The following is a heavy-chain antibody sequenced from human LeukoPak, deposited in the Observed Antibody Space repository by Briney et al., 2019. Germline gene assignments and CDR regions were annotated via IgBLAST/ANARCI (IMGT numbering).Heavy chain of an antibody. CDR3: ARGPPYCGGEWFETFNI. J-gene: IGHJ3*02. D-gene: IGHD2-21*01. CDR2: ISSSSTYI. V-gene: IGHV3-21*01. Sequence: GGSLRLSCAASGFTFSDYNLNWVRQAPGKGLEWVAYISSSSTYIDYATLVRGRFTISRDNAKSSLYLQMNSLRAEDTAVYFCARGPPYCGGEWFETFNIWGRGTMVTVSS. CDR1: GFTFSDYN.